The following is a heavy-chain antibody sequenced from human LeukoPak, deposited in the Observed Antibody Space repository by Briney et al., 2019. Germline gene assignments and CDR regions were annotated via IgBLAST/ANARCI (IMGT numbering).Heavy chain of an antibody. CDR3: ARGLCGGDCYDY. D-gene: IGHD2-21*01. J-gene: IGHJ4*02. CDR2: ISSNSEYI. V-gene: IGHV3-11*06. Sequence: GGSLRLSCAASGFTFSDYYMSWIRQAPGKGLEWVSSISSNSEYIYYADSVKGRFTISRDNAKNSLYLQMNSLRAEDTAVYYCARGLCGGDCYDYWGQGTLVTVSS. CDR1: GFTFSDYY.